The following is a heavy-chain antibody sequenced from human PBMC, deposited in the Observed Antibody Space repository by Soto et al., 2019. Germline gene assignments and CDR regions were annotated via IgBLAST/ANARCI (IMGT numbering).Heavy chain of an antibody. CDR1: GGSISSSSYY. V-gene: IGHV4-39*07. J-gene: IGHJ4*02. Sequence: PSETLSLTCTVSGGSISSSSYYWGWIRQPPGKGLEWIGSIYYSGSTYYNPSLKSRVTISVDTSKNQFSLKLSSVTAADTAVYYCARDEATAMVILWGQGTLVTVSS. D-gene: IGHD5-18*01. CDR2: IYYSGST. CDR3: ARDEATAMVIL.